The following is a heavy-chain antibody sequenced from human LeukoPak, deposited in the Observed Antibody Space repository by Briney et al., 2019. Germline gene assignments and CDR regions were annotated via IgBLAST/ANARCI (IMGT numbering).Heavy chain of an antibody. CDR3: ARDLAAGILWFDP. CDR2: ISSTSGTI. CDR1: GFTFNSFG. Sequence: PGGSLRLSYAASGFTFNSFGMNWVRQAPGKGLEWVSYISSTSGTIYYADSVKSRFTISRDSARTSLYLQMNSLRAEDTAVYYCARDLAAGILWFDPWGQGILVTVSS. D-gene: IGHD6-13*01. J-gene: IGHJ5*02. V-gene: IGHV3-48*01.